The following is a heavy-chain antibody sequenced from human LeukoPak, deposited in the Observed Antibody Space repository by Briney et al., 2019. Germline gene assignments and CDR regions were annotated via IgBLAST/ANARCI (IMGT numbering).Heavy chain of an antibody. V-gene: IGHV3-7*01. CDR3: AREPTSMGSDY. D-gene: IGHD5-18*01. Sequence: GGSLRLSCEGSGFTFSNYWMGWVRQAPGKGLQWVANIKTDGSEKYYVDSVKGRFTISRDNAKNSLYLQMNGLRADDAAVYYCAREPTSMGSDYWGQGTLVTVSS. J-gene: IGHJ4*02. CDR2: IKTDGSEK. CDR1: GFTFSNYW.